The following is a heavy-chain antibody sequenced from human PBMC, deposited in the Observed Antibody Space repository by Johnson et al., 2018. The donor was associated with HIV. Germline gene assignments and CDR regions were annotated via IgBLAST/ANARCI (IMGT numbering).Heavy chain of an antibody. Sequence: VQLVESGGGVVQPGGSLRLSCGASGFSVSNTYMSWVRQAPGKGLEWVANIKQDGSEKYYADSVKGRFTISRDSSKNTLYLQVNSLRAEDTAVYYCARGSRYTHDNDDVYLLHAFDIWGQGTMVTVSS. CDR2: IKQDGSEK. V-gene: IGHV3-7*01. CDR3: ARGSRYTHDNDDVYLLHAFDI. J-gene: IGHJ3*02. D-gene: IGHD3-16*01. CDR1: GFSVSNTY.